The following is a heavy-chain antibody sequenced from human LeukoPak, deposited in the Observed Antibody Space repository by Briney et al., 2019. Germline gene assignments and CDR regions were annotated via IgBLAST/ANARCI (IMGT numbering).Heavy chain of an antibody. V-gene: IGHV3-23*01. CDR3: AKYDYVWGSYAS. CDR2: ISGGGDTT. J-gene: IGHJ5*02. Sequence: GGSLRLSCAASGFTFSSFAMSWVRQAPGKGLERGSGISGGGDTTYYADSVKGRFTTSRDNFKNTLYLQMNSPRAEDTAVYYCAKYDYVWGSYASWGQGTLVTVSS. D-gene: IGHD3-16*01. CDR1: GFTFSSFA.